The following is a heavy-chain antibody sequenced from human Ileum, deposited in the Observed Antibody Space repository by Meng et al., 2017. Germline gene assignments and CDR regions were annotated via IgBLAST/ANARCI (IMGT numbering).Heavy chain of an antibody. V-gene: IGHV4-59*08. CDR2: TYYSGTT. Sequence: QVQLQVSGPGLVKPSETLSLTCTVSGGSNSGSYWSWIRQFPGKGLEWIGYTYYSGTTNYNPSLRGRVTMSVDTSRAQFSLKLTSVTAADTAIYYCARGKAIPDFWGQGTLVTVSS. J-gene: IGHJ4*02. CDR3: ARGKAIPDF. D-gene: IGHD2-2*02. CDR1: GGSNSGSY.